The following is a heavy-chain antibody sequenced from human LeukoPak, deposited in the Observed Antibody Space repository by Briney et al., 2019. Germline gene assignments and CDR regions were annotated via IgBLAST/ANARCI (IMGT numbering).Heavy chain of an antibody. CDR3: TSPHSSGYSGPIDY. J-gene: IGHJ4*02. CDR1: GFTFSGSA. CDR2: IRSKANSYAT. Sequence: PGGSLKLXCAASGFTFSGSAMHWVRQASGKGLEWVGRIRSKANSYATAYAASVKGRFTISRDDSKNTAYLQMNSLKTEDTAVYYCTSPHSSGYSGPIDYWGQGTLVTVSS. D-gene: IGHD3-22*01. V-gene: IGHV3-73*01.